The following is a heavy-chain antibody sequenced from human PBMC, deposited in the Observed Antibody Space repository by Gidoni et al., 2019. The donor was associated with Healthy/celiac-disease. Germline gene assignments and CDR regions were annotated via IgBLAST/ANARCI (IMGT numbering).Heavy chain of an antibody. J-gene: IGHJ3*02. CDR3: ARAGYCSGGSCYDADAFDI. D-gene: IGHD2-15*01. CDR1: GGSISSYY. V-gene: IGHV4-4*07. Sequence: QVQLQESGPGLVKPSETLSLTCTVSGGSISSYYWSWIRQPAGKGLEWIGRIYTSGSTNYNPSLKSRVTMSVDTSKNQFSLKLSSVTAADTAVYYCARAGYCSGGSCYDADAFDIWGQGTMVTVSS. CDR2: IYTSGST.